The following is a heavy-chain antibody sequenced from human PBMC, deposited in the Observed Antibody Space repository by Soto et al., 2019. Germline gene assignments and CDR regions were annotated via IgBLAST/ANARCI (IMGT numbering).Heavy chain of an antibody. CDR3: AKDSWAMFGVPAGEYYAMDV. D-gene: IGHD3-3*01. Sequence: GGSLRLSCVAYGLTFANLALGWVSQAPGKGREWVSSFRGSGGTTYYSVSVTGRLTTSRDTSKHTAYMQMNDLRGEHDAEYYCAKDSWAMFGVPAGEYYAMDVWGQGTTVTVSS. J-gene: IGHJ6*02. V-gene: IGHV3-23*01. CDR1: GLTFANLA. CDR2: FRGSGGTT.